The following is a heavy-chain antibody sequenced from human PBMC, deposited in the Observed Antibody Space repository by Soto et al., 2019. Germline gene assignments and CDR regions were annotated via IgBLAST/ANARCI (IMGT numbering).Heavy chain of an antibody. CDR2: ISYDGSNK. J-gene: IGHJ3*02. V-gene: IGHV3-30-3*01. CDR1: GFTFSSYA. CDR3: ARETLRDAIDI. Sequence: GGSLRLSCAASGFTFSSYAMHWVRQTPGKGLEWVAVISYDGSNKYYADSVKGRVSVSRDNAKNSLFLEMNSLRVDDTAVYYCARETLRDAIDIWGQGTMVTVSS.